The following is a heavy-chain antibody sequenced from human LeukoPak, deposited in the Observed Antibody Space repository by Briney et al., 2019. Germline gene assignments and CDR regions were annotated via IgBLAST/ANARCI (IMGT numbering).Heavy chain of an antibody. J-gene: IGHJ4*02. CDR3: ARDAGQLYFDY. V-gene: IGHV1-2*06. CDR2: INPNSGGT. CDR1: GFTFTGYF. D-gene: IGHD5-18*01. Sequence: ASVKVSCKASGFTFTGYFMHWVRQAPGQGLEWMGRINPNSGGTNYAQEFQGRVTMTWDTSISTAYMHLSRLTFDDTAVYYCARDAGQLYFDYWGQGALVTVSS.